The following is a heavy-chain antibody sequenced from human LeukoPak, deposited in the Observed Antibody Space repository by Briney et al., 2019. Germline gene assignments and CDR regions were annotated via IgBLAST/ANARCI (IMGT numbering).Heavy chain of an antibody. CDR2: ISSSGSTI. D-gene: IGHD2-15*01. J-gene: IGHJ4*02. CDR3: AKDRRGYCSGGSCYGSGVDFDY. CDR1: GFTFSSYE. Sequence: GGSLRLSCAASGFTFSSYEMNWVRQAPGKGLEWVSYISSSGSTIYYADSVKGRFTISRDNAKNSLYLQMNSLRAEDTAVYYCAKDRRGYCSGGSCYGSGVDFDYWGQGTLVTVSS. V-gene: IGHV3-48*03.